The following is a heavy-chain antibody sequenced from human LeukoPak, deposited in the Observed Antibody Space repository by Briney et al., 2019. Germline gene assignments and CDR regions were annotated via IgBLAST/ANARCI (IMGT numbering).Heavy chain of an antibody. Sequence: GGSLRLSCAASGFTFSNAWMSWVRQAPGKGLEWVGRIKSKTDGGTTDYAAPVKGRFTISRDDSKNTPYLQMYSLKSEDTAVYYCTTTIVTTVKYFDYRGQGTLVTVSS. D-gene: IGHD4-11*01. J-gene: IGHJ4*02. V-gene: IGHV3-15*01. CDR3: TTTIVTTVKYFDY. CDR2: IKSKTDGGTT. CDR1: GFTFSNAW.